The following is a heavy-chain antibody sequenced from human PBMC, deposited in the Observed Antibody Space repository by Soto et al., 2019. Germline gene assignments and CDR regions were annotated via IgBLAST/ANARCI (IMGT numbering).Heavy chain of an antibody. D-gene: IGHD2-15*01. CDR1: GGSISSYY. J-gene: IGHJ4*02. CDR3: ARFGGYFDY. CDR2: IYYSGST. Sequence: SETLSLTCTVSGGSISSYYWSWIRQSPGKGLEWIGYIYYSGSTNYNPSLKSRVTISVDTSKNQFSLKLSSVTAADTAVYYCARFGGYFDYWGQGTLVTVSS. V-gene: IGHV4-59*01.